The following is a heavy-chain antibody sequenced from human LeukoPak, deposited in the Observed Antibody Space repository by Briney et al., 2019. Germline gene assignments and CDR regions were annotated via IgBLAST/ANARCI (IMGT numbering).Heavy chain of an antibody. CDR3: ARLDCSSTSCYTNWFDP. V-gene: IGHV4-59*12. CDR1: GGSISSYY. CDR2: IYYSGST. D-gene: IGHD2-2*02. Sequence: SETLSLTCTVSGGSISSYYWSWIRQPPGKGLEWIGCIYYSGSTNYNPSLKSRVTMSADTSKNQFSLKLSSVTAADTAVYYCARLDCSSTSCYTNWFDPWGQGTLVTVSS. J-gene: IGHJ5*02.